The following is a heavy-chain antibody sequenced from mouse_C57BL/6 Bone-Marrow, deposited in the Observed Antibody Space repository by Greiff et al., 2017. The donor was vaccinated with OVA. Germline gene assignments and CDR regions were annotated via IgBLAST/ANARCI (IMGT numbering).Heavy chain of an antibody. CDR3: TTAY. J-gene: IGHJ3*01. CDR1: GFKIKEDY. CDR2: IDPENGDT. Sequence: EVQLQQFGAELVRPGAPVKLSCTASGFKIKEDYVHGEKQRPEQGLEWIGWIDPENGDTEYASKFQGKATITADTSSNTAYLQLSSLTSEDTAVYYCTTAYWGQGTLVTVSA. V-gene: IGHV14-4*01.